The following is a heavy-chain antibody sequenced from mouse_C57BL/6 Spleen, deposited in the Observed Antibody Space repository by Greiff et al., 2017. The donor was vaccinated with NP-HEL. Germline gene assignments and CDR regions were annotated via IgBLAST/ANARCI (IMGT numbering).Heavy chain of an antibody. J-gene: IGHJ4*01. V-gene: IGHV5-9-1*02. CDR2: ISSGGDYI. D-gene: IGHD2-5*01. CDR1: GFTFSSYA. Sequence: EVQVVESGEGLVKPGGSLKLSCAASGFTFSSYAMSWVRQTPEKRLEWVAYISSGGDYIYYVDTVKGRFTISRDNARNTLYLQMSSLKSEDTAMYYCTRDDSNYVYYYAMDYWDQGTSVTVSS. CDR3: TRDDSNYVYYYAMDY.